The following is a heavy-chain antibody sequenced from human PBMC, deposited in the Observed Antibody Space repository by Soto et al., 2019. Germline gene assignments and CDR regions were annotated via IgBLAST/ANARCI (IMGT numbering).Heavy chain of an antibody. CDR2: ITGSGGIT. Sequence: GGSLRLSCAASGFTFSSNAMSWVRQAPGKGLEWVSGITGSGGITDYADSVKGRFTISRDNSKNTLYLQMNSLRAEDTAVYYCAKGTYYYGSAPYYFDYWGQGTLVTVSS. CDR3: AKGTYYYGSAPYYFDY. D-gene: IGHD3-10*01. V-gene: IGHV3-23*01. CDR1: GFTFSSNA. J-gene: IGHJ4*02.